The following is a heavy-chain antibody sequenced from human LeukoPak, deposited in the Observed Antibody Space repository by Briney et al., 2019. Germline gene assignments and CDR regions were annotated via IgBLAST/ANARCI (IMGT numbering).Heavy chain of an antibody. Sequence: PSETLSLTCTVSGGSISDYYWSWIRQPPGKGLEWIGYIYYSGNANYNPSLRGRVTISMDTSQSLFSLKLNSVTAADTAVYFCARRLFGKAASSMWDNRFDPWGQGTLVTVSS. CDR1: GGSISDYY. D-gene: IGHD6-13*01. CDR3: ARRLFGKAASSMWDNRFDP. V-gene: IGHV4-59*08. J-gene: IGHJ5*02. CDR2: IYYSGNA.